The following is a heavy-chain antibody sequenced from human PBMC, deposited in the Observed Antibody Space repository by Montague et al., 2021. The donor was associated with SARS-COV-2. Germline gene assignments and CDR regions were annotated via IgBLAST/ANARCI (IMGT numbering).Heavy chain of an antibody. CDR2: IYYSGST. CDR3: AGEGVLWFGEVYYYGMDV. D-gene: IGHD3-10*01. Sequence: SETLSLTCTVSGGSISSYYWSWIRQPPGKGLEWIGYIYYSGSTNYNPSLKSRVTISVDTSKNQFSLKLSSVTAADTAVYYCAGEGVLWFGEVYYYGMDVWGQGTTVTVSS. J-gene: IGHJ6*02. CDR1: GGSISSYY. V-gene: IGHV4-59*01.